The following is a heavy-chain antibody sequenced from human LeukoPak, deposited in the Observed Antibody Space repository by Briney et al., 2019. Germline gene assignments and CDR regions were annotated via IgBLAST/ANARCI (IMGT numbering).Heavy chain of an antibody. CDR3: AKDAWVSIVVVANNWFDP. Sequence: GGSLRLSCAASGFTFSSYGMHWVRQAPGKGLEWVAVISYDGSNKYYADSVKGRFTISRDNSKNTPYLQMNSLRAEDTAVYYCAKDAWVSIVVVANNWFDPWGQGTLVTVSS. CDR1: GFTFSSYG. D-gene: IGHD2-15*01. V-gene: IGHV3-30*18. CDR2: ISYDGSNK. J-gene: IGHJ5*02.